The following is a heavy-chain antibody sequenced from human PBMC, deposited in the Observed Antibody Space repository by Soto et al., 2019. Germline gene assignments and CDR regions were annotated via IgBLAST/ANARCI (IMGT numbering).Heavy chain of an antibody. CDR3: AAGEASSRNPAPYYLDF. Sequence: PSETLSLTCTVSGGSMRNYFWTWIRQPPGKGQEWIGYIHYSGATSFFPSYNPSLRGRVTISEDTSKNQLSLKLLSVTTADTAVYFCAAGEASSRNPAPYYLDFWGQGTLVTVSS. CDR1: GGSMRNYF. V-gene: IGHV4-59*01. J-gene: IGHJ4*02. D-gene: IGHD6-13*01. CDR2: IHYSGATSFFP.